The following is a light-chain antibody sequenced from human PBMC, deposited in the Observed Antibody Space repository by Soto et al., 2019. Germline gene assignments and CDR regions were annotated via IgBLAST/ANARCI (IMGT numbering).Light chain of an antibody. J-gene: IGKJ5*01. V-gene: IGKV3-20*01. CDR2: GAS. Sequence: EIVLTHSPGTLSLSPGETATLSCMASQSVSSNYLAWYQLKPGQAPRLLIYGASTRATGIPDRVSGSGSGTDFTLTISRLEPEDFAVYSCHQYGRSPRTFGQGTRLEIK. CDR1: QSVSSNY. CDR3: HQYGRSPRT.